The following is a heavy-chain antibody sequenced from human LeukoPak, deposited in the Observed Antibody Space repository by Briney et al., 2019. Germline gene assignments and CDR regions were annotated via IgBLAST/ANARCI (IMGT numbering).Heavy chain of an antibody. V-gene: IGHV3-23*01. CDR2: ISGSGGST. Sequence: PGGSPRLSCAASGFTFSSYAMSWVRQAPGKGLEWVPAISGSGGSTYYADSVKGRFTISRDNSKNTLYLQMNSLRAEDTAVYYCAKPPPRDYGGNGVTMGAYYYYYYMDVWGKGTTVTVSS. J-gene: IGHJ6*03. D-gene: IGHD4-23*01. CDR1: GFTFSSYA. CDR3: AKPPPRDYGGNGVTMGAYYYYYYMDV.